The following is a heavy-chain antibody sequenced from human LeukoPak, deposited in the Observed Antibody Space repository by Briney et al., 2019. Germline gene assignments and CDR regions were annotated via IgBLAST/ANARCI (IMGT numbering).Heavy chain of an antibody. CDR2: INHSGST. V-gene: IGHV4-34*01. J-gene: IGHJ3*02. CDR3: ARGRRRRDGLADAFDI. D-gene: IGHD3/OR15-3a*01. CDR1: GGSFSGYY. Sequence: PSETLSLTCAVYGGSFSGYYWSGIRQPPGKGLEWIGEINHSGSTNYNPSLKSRVTISVDTSKNQFSLKLSSVTAADTAVYYCARGRRRRDGLADAFDIWGQGTMVTVSS.